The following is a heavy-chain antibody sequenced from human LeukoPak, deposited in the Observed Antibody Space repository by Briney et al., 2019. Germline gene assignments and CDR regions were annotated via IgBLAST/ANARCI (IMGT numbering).Heavy chain of an antibody. V-gene: IGHV4-59*01. CDR2: IYYIGST. Sequence: SETLSLTCTVSGGSFSSYYWTWIRQPPGKGLRWIGYIYYIGSTSYNPSLKSRVAMSVDTSKNQFSLKLSSVTAADTAVYYCASHKGRATAVDYWGQGTLVTVSS. D-gene: IGHD2-21*02. CDR3: ASHKGRATAVDY. J-gene: IGHJ4*02. CDR1: GGSFSSYY.